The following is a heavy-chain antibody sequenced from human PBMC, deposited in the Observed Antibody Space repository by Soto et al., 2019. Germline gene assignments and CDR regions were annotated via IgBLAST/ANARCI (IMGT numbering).Heavy chain of an antibody. CDR2: IGPDGSRT. J-gene: IGHJ2*01. D-gene: IGHD3-16*01. CDR1: GFTFSAYG. CDR3: ARSSWTDDYVWWYFDL. V-gene: IGHV3-64*01. Sequence: GGSLRLSCAASGFTFSAYGIHWVRQAPGKGLEYVSAIGPDGSRTYYANSVKGRFTISRDNSKSTLYLQMGSLRAEDMALYYFARSSWTDDYVWWYFDLWGRGTLVTVSS.